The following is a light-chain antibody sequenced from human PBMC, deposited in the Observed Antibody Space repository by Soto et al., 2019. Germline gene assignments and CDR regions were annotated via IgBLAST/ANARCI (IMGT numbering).Light chain of an antibody. V-gene: IGLV2-14*01. CDR1: SRDIGGHNS. CDR2: NVS. Sequence: QSELTHPASVTESTGQSIAISGTGSSRDIGGHNSVSWYQQHPGKAPKLMIYNVSNQPSGVSNRFSGSKSGNTASLTISGLLAEDEADYYCTSFTSASTYVFGAGT. CDR3: TSFTSASTYV. J-gene: IGLJ1*01.